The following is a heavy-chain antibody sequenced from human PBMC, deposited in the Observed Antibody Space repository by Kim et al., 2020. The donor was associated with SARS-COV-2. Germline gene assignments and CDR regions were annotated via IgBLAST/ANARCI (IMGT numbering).Heavy chain of an antibody. CDR3: AKRSSTWYFGS. CDR2: T. D-gene: IGHD6-13*01. V-gene: IGHV3-23*01. J-gene: IGHJ4*02. Sequence: TYYADSVKGRFTISRDNSKNTLYLQMDSLRAEDTAVYTCAKRSSTWYFGSWGQGTLVTVSS.